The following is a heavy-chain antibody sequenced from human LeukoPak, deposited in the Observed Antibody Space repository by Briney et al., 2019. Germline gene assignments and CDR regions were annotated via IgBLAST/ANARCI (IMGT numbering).Heavy chain of an antibody. CDR2: ISYDGSNK. CDR1: GFTFSSYG. J-gene: IGHJ4*02. CDR3: ARADGGGYSSGWYTY. Sequence: GGSLRLSCAASGFTFSSYGMHWVRQAPGKGLEWVAVISYDGSNKYYADSVKGRFTISRDNSKNTLYLQMNSLRAEDTAVYYCARADGGGYSSGWYTYWGQGTLVTVSS. D-gene: IGHD6-19*01. V-gene: IGHV3-30*03.